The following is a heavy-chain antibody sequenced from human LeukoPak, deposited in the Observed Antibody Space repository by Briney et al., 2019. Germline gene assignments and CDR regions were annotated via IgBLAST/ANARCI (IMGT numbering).Heavy chain of an antibody. Sequence: GGSLRLSCAASGFTVSSDYMGWVRQAPGKGLEWVSVIYSGGSTYYADSVKGRFTISRDNSKNTLYLQMNSLRAEDTAVYYCATGLRSEYYFDYWGQGTLVTVSS. D-gene: IGHD3-10*02. V-gene: IGHV3-53*01. CDR2: IYSGGST. J-gene: IGHJ4*02. CDR1: GFTVSSDY. CDR3: ATGLRSEYYFDY.